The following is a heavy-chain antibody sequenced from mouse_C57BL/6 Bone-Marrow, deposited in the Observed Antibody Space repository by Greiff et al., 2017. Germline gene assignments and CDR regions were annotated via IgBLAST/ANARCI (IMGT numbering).Heavy chain of an antibody. V-gene: IGHV1-64*01. CDR3: AREGRIYYDYLC. D-gene: IGHD2-4*01. CDR2: IHPNSGST. Sequence: VQLQQPGAELAKPGASVKLSCKASGYTFTSYWMHWVRQRPGQGLEWIGMIHPNSGSTNYNEKFKSKATLTVDKSSSTAYMQLSILTSEDSAVYYCAREGRIYYDYLCWGQGTLVTVSA. J-gene: IGHJ3*01. CDR1: GYTFTSYW.